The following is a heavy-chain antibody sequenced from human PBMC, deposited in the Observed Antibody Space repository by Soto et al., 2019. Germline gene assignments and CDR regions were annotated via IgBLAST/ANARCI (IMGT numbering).Heavy chain of an antibody. V-gene: IGHV3-23*01. D-gene: IGHD3-10*01. J-gene: IGHJ4*02. CDR1: GFTFSSYA. Sequence: PGGSLRLSCAASGFTFSSYAMSWFRQAPGKGLEWVSAISGSGGSTYYADSVKGRFTISRDNSKNTLYLQMNSLRAEDTAVYYCAKFGVQTNYYGSGSYLYYFDYWGQGTLVTVSS. CDR2: ISGSGGST. CDR3: AKFGVQTNYYGSGSYLYYFDY.